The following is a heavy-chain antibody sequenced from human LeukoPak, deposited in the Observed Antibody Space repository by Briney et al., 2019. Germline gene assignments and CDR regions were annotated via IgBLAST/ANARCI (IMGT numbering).Heavy chain of an antibody. D-gene: IGHD2-15*01. J-gene: IGHJ4*02. CDR1: GGSISSSNW. V-gene: IGHV4-4*02. CDR3: ARDTSMGGSCLDY. CDR2: IYHSGST. Sequence: SETLSLTCAVSGGSISSSNWWSWVRQPPGKGLEWIGEIYHSGSTNYNPSLKSRVTISVDKSKNQFSLKLSSVTAADTAVYYCARDTSMGGSCLDYWGQGTLVTVSS.